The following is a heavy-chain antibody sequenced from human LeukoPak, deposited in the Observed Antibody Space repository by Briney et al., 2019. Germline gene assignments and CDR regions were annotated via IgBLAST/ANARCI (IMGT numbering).Heavy chain of an antibody. CDR3: DRDLVGITSGYFYY. D-gene: IGHD3-22*01. J-gene: IGHJ4*02. CDR1: GFTFSDYW. CDR2: ISSDESIT. V-gene: IGHV3-74*01. Sequence: GGSLRLSCAASGFTFSDYWMHWVRQAPGKGLVWVSRISSDESITTYADSVKGRFTISRDNAKNTLYLQMNSLRAEDTAVYYCDRDLVGITSGYFYYWGQGTLVTVSS.